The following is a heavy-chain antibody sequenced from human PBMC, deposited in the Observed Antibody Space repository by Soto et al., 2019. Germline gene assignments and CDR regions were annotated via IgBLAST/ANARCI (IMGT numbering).Heavy chain of an antibody. CDR1: CGSVSGCF. CDR2: ILYSGNT. D-gene: IGHD1-26*01. Sequence: SETLSLTCTVSCGSVSGCFWRWIRQPPGKRMEWIAYILYSGNTVYNPSLKSRATISVDTSNSQFSLRLSSVSAADTAVYYCARGLITGSQYSGGWYYFDSWGQGTQVT. V-gene: IGHV4-59*08. J-gene: IGHJ4*02. CDR3: ARGLITGSQYSGGWYYFDS.